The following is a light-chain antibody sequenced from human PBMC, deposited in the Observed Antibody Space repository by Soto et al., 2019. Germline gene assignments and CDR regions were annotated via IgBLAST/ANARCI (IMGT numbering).Light chain of an antibody. Sequence: HSALTQPPSASGSPGQSVTISCTGTRSDVGGYNYVSWYQQHPGKVPKLMIYEVSKRPSGVPDRFSGSKSGNTASLTVSGLQAEDEADYYCSSYAGSNTSYVFGTGTKLTVL. V-gene: IGLV2-8*01. J-gene: IGLJ1*01. CDR2: EVS. CDR3: SSYAGSNTSYV. CDR1: RSDVGGYNY.